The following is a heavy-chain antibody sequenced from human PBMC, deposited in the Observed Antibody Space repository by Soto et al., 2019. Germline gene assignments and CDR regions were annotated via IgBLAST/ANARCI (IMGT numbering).Heavy chain of an antibody. CDR2: INPRSGDT. CDR3: GRDGVGATPLGWFDP. CDR1: GYTFIGYY. V-gene: IGHV1-2*06. Sequence: ASVKVSCKASGYTFIGYYIHWVRQAPGQGLEWMGRINPRSGDTTYAQKFQGRLTMTRDTSISTAYMELSSLRSDDTAVYYCGRDGVGATPLGWFDPWGQGSLVTVSS. J-gene: IGHJ5*02. D-gene: IGHD1-26*01.